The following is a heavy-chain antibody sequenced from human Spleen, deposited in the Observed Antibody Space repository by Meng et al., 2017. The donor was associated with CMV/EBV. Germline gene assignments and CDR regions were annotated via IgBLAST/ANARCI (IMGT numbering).Heavy chain of an antibody. Sequence: YAASGLRFDDDAMAWVRRARGRGLEWVSAISGSDSSTYYADSVKGRFTISRDNSKNTLYLQMNSLRAEDTAVYYCAGGWGWYFDLWGRGTLVTVSS. V-gene: IGHV3-23*01. CDR2: ISGSDSST. D-gene: IGHD1-26*01. CDR1: GLRFDDDA. J-gene: IGHJ2*01. CDR3: AGGWGWYFDL.